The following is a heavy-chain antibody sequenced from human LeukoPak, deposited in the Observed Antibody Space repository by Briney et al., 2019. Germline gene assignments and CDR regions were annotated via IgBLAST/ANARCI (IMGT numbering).Heavy chain of an antibody. V-gene: IGHV3-53*05. Sequence: GGSLRLSCAASGFTVSSNSMSWVRQAPGKGLEWVSIIYTGGSTYYADPVKGRFTISRDNSENTLYLQMNSLRAEDTAVYYCARGAARMVEMGTIISFEYWGQGTLVTVSS. CDR1: GFTVSSNS. CDR2: IYTGGST. J-gene: IGHJ4*02. D-gene: IGHD5-24*01. CDR3: ARGAARMVEMGTIISFEY.